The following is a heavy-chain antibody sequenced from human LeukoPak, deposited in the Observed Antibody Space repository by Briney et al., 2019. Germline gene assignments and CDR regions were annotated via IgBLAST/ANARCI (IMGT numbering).Heavy chain of an antibody. V-gene: IGHV4-39*02. CDR3: ARVIRRFGEFSSDY. CDR1: GGSIRSSSYY. CDR2: IYYSGST. Sequence: PSETLSLTCTVSGGSIRSSSYYWGWIRLPPGKGLEWIGSIYYSGSTYYNPSLKSRLTISVDTSKNHFSLKLSSVTAADTAVYYCARVIRRFGEFSSDYWGQGTLVTVSS. J-gene: IGHJ4*02. D-gene: IGHD3-10*01.